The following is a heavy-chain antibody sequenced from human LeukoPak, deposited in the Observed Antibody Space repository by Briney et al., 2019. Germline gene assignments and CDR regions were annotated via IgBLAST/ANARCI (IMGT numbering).Heavy chain of an antibody. CDR3: ARAGDYSNYGDYYYGMDV. J-gene: IGHJ6*02. Sequence: PSETLSLTCSVSGGSISSSSYYWGWIRQPPGKGLEWIGSIYYTGSTYYNPSLKSRVTISVDTSKNQFSLKLSSVTAADTAVYYCARAGDYSNYGDYYYGMDVWGQGTTVTVSS. D-gene: IGHD4-11*01. CDR2: IYYTGST. V-gene: IGHV4-39*07. CDR1: GGSISSSSYY.